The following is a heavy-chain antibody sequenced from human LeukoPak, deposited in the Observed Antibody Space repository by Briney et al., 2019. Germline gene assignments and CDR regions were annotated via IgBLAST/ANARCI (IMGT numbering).Heavy chain of an antibody. D-gene: IGHD5-24*01. V-gene: IGHV3-33*01. CDR2: IWYDGSNK. CDR1: GFTFSSYG. CDR3: ARGKRDALNYYYYGMDV. Sequence: GRSLRLSCAASGFTFSSYGMHWVRQAPGKGLEWVAVIWYDGSNKYYADSVKGRFTISGDNSKNTLYLQMNSLRAEDTAVYYCARGKRDALNYYYYGMDVWGQGTTVTVSS. J-gene: IGHJ6*02.